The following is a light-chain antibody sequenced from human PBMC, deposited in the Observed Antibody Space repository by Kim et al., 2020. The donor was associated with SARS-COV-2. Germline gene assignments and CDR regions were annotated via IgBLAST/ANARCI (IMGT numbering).Light chain of an antibody. CDR1: QSVSSSY. J-gene: IGKJ1*01. CDR3: QQYGSSPRT. CDR2: GAS. Sequence: PRGRATLPYRASQSVSSSYLSWFPQKPGPAPRLLIYGASRRATRIPSRFSGSGSGTDFTLTISRLEPEDFAVYYCQQYGSSPRTFGQGTKVEIK. V-gene: IGKV3-20*01.